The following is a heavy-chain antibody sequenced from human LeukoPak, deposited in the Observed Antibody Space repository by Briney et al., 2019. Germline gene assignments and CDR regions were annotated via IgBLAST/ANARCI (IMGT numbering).Heavy chain of an antibody. V-gene: IGHV1-69*01. CDR2: IVPIFGTA. CDR1: GGTFSSYA. CDR3: ARGRYCSGSSCLKPLDY. Sequence: SVKVSCTASGGTFSSYAISWGRQAPGQGLVWMGGIVPIFGTAKYAQKFQGRVTMTAAESTSSAYMELSSLRSEDTAVYYCARGRYCSGSSCLKPLDYWGQGTLVTVSS. D-gene: IGHD2-15*01. J-gene: IGHJ4*02.